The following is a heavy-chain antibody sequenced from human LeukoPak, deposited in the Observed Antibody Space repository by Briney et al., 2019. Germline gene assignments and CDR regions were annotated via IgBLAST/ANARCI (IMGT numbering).Heavy chain of an antibody. Sequence: PSETLSLTCTVSGGSISSYYWSWIRQPPGKGLEWIGYIYYSGSTNYNPSLKSRVTISVDTSKNQFSLKLSSVTAADTAVYYCARELRYDNSDSGAFWGQGTVVTVSS. CDR2: IYYSGST. CDR3: ARELRYDNSDSGAF. J-gene: IGHJ3*01. D-gene: IGHD3-22*01. CDR1: GGSISSYY. V-gene: IGHV4-59*01.